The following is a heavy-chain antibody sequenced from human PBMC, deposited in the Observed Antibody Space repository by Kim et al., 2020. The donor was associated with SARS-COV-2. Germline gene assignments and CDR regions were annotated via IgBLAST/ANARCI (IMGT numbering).Heavy chain of an antibody. CDR2: IYYSGST. V-gene: IGHV4-31*03. Sequence: SETLSLTCTVSGGSISSGGYYWSWIRQHPGKGLEWIGYIYYSGSTYYNPSLKSRVTISVDTSKNQYSLKLSSVTAADTAVYYCARAITIFGVVISYFDYWCQGTLVTVSS. CDR3: ARAITIFGVVISYFDY. D-gene: IGHD3-3*01. CDR1: GGSISSGGYY. J-gene: IGHJ4*02.